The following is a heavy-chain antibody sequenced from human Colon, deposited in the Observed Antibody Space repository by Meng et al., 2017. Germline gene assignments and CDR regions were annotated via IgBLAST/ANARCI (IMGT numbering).Heavy chain of an antibody. CDR3: ARVPDDGDPSGYLDY. CDR1: GASISRLNYY. CDR2: IYSSGSA. D-gene: IGHD4-17*01. Sequence: QVQLQESGPGLVKPSQALSLTCAVSGASISRLNYYWSWIRQPPGKGLEWLGFIYSSGSAYYNPSLRSRLFISADESKNQISLSLTSVTAADTAVYYCARVPDDGDPSGYLDYWGQGALVTVSS. V-gene: IGHV4-30-4*01. J-gene: IGHJ4*01.